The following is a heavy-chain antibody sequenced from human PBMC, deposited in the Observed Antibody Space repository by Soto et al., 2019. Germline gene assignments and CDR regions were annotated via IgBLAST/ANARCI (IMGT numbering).Heavy chain of an antibody. CDR1: GFTFNTYY. CDR3: AKDARYSGSYYGFDY. D-gene: IGHD1-26*01. J-gene: IGHJ4*02. Sequence: GGSLRLSCAASGFTFNTYYMSWVRQAPGKGLEWVSTISGSGGGTYYADSEKGRFTISRDNSKNTLYLQMNSLRAEDTAIYFCAKDARYSGSYYGFDYWGQGTLVTVSS. V-gene: IGHV3-23*01. CDR2: ISGSGGGT.